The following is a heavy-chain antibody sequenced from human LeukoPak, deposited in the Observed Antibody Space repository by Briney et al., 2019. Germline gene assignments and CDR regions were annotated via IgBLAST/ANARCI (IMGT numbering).Heavy chain of an antibody. D-gene: IGHD2-21*02. CDR1: GFTFSSYG. Sequence: GGSLRLSCAASGFTFSSYGMHWVRQAPRKGLEWVAVISYDGSNKYYADSVKGRFTISRDNSKNTLYLQMNSLRAEDTAVYYCARDRWRGTVTAYDYWGQGTLVTVSS. V-gene: IGHV3-30*03. J-gene: IGHJ4*02. CDR3: ARDRWRGTVTAYDY. CDR2: ISYDGSNK.